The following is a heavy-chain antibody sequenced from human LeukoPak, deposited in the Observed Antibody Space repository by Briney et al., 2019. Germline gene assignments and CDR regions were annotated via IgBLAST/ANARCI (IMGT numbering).Heavy chain of an antibody. CDR1: GFTFSSYS. CDR3: AREVAVAGGDRDY. CDR2: ISSSSSYI. D-gene: IGHD6-19*01. J-gene: IGHJ4*02. Sequence: GGSLRLSCAASGFTFSSYSMNWVRQAPGKGLEWVSSISSSSSYIYYAVSVKGRFTISRDNAKNSLYLQMNSLRAEDTAVYYCAREVAVAGGDRDYWGQGTLVTVSS. V-gene: IGHV3-21*01.